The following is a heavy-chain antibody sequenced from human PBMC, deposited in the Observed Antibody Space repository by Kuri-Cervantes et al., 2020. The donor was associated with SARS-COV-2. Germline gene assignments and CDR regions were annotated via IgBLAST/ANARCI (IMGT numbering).Heavy chain of an antibody. J-gene: IGHJ6*03. CDR1: RGSISSSSYY. Sequence: GSLRLSCTVSRGSISSSSYYWGWIRQPPGKGLEWIGSIYYTGNTYYNPSLNSRVTMSVDTSKNQFSLKVSSVTAADTAVYYCARDQGGYHMDVWGKGTTVTVSS. V-gene: IGHV4-39*02. CDR2: IYYTGNT. D-gene: IGHD3-16*01. CDR3: ARDQGGYHMDV.